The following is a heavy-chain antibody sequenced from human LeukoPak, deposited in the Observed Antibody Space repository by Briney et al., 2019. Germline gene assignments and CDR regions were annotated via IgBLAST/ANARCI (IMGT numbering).Heavy chain of an antibody. CDR1: GFTLTTAA. Sequence: GGSLRLSCSVSGFTLTTAAMSWVRQAPGKGLEWVSGISSSGGGTYYADSVKGRFTISRDNSKNTLYLQMNSLRAEDTAVYYCAKEERPIVVIAAAIIDYWGQGTLVTVSS. CDR3: AKEERPIVVIAAAIIDY. V-gene: IGHV3-23*01. J-gene: IGHJ4*02. CDR2: ISSSGGGT. D-gene: IGHD2-2*01.